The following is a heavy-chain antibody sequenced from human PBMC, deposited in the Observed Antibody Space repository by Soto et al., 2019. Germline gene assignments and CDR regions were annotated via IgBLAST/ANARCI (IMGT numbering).Heavy chain of an antibody. J-gene: IGHJ4*02. D-gene: IGHD1-26*01. V-gene: IGHV1-18*01. CDR1: GYTFTSYG. Sequence: QVQLVQSGAEVKKPGASVTVSCKASGYTFTSYGISWVRQAPGQGPEWMGWITGYNGNTKYAQKLQGRVTMTTDTSTSTSYMELRSLKSYDTAVYYCARDLGGQIVDYWGQGTLVTVSS. CDR3: ARDLGGQIVDY. CDR2: ITGYNGNT.